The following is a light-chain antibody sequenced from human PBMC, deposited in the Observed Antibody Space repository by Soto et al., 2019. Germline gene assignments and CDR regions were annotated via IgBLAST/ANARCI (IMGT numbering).Light chain of an antibody. Sequence: ALTHPASVSGSPGQSITISCTGTTSDFTNYNYVSWYQQLPGKAPKLLIYEVTNRPSGVSNRFSGSKSGNTASLTISGLQSDDEADYYCSSYTASTTLFVFGSGTKVTVL. CDR2: EVT. CDR3: SSYTASTTLFV. CDR1: TSDFTNYNY. J-gene: IGLJ1*01. V-gene: IGLV2-14*01.